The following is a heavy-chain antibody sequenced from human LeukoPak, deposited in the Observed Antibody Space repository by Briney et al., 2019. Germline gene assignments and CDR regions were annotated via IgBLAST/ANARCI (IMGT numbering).Heavy chain of an antibody. J-gene: IGHJ6*02. CDR1: GFTFGSYG. Sequence: PGGSLRLSCAASGFTFGSYGMHWVRQAPGKGLEWVAVIWYDGSNKYYADSVKGRFTISRDNSKNTLYLQMNSLRAEDTAVYYCAREGTIFGVDYYYYGMDVWGQGTTVTVSS. CDR2: IWYDGSNK. V-gene: IGHV3-33*01. CDR3: AREGTIFGVDYYYYGMDV. D-gene: IGHD3-3*01.